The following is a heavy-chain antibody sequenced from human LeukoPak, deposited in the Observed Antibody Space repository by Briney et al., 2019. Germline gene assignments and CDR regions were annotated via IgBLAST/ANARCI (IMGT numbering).Heavy chain of an antibody. J-gene: IGHJ5*02. CDR3: VRDMAAGRFDP. D-gene: IGHD6-13*01. CDR2: IKHDGGDK. Sequence: GGSLRLSCAASGFTFNHYWMTWVRQAPGKGLELVANIKHDGGDKYYVDSVKGRFTISRDNAKNSLYLQMNSLRVEDTAMYYCVRDMAAGRFDPWGQGTLVTVSS. V-gene: IGHV3-7*01. CDR1: GFTFNHYW.